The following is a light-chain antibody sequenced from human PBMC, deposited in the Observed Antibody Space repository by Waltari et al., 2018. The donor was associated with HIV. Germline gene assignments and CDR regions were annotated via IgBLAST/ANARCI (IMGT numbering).Light chain of an antibody. J-gene: IGKJ2*01. CDR2: AAS. CDR3: QQTYSTYT. CDR1: QSISTY. V-gene: IGKV1-39*01. Sequence: DIQMTQSPSSLSASVGARVTITCRASQSISTYLTWYQQTPGNAPKLRVYAASSLHSGVPSRFSGSGAGTDFTLTSSSLQPEDFATYYCQQTYSTYTFGQGTKLEI.